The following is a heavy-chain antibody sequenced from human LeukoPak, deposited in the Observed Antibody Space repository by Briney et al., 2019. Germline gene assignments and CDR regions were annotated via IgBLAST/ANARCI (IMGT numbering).Heavy chain of an antibody. CDR2: ISYDGSNK. D-gene: IGHD1-26*01. CDR3: ARDQSYYFDY. Sequence: GGPLRLSCAASGFTFSSYAMHWVRQAPGKGLEWVAVISYDGSNKYYADSVKGRFTISRDNSKNTLYLQMNSLRAEDTAVYYCARDQSYYFDYWGQGTLVTVSS. V-gene: IGHV3-30-3*01. J-gene: IGHJ4*02. CDR1: GFTFSSYA.